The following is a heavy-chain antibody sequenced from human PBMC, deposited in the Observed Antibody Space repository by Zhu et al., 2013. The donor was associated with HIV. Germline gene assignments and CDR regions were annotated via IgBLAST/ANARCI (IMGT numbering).Heavy chain of an antibody. J-gene: IGHJ4*02. CDR2: ISYDGSNK. CDR3: ARAGYCSGGSCYYFDY. V-gene: IGHV3-30-3*01. D-gene: IGHD2-15*01. Sequence: VQLVESGGGVVQPGRSLRLSCAASGFTFSSYAMHRVRQAPGKGLEWVAVISYDGSNKYYADSVKGRFTISRDNSKNTLYLQMNSLRAEDTAVYYCARAGYCSGGSCYYFDYWGQGTLVTVSS. CDR1: GFTFSSYA.